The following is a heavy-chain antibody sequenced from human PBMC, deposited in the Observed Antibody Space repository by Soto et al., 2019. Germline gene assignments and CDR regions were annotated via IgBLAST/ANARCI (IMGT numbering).Heavy chain of an antibody. V-gene: IGHV3-30*01. D-gene: IGHD3-10*01. J-gene: IGHJ4*02. CDR2: IPYDGTNE. CDR1: GFTVSTYG. Sequence: GGSLRLSCAASGFTVSTYGMHWVRQAPGKGLERVAVIPYDGTNEYYGASVKGRFTISRDNSKNTLFLQMDSLRAEDTALCYCAIDSDPRMVRGIITDDFDYWGLGTLVTVSS. CDR3: AIDSDPRMVRGIITDDFDY.